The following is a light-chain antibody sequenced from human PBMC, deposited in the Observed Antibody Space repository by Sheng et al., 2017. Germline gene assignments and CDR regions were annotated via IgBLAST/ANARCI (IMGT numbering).Light chain of an antibody. CDR3: NSRDSRGNVL. J-gene: IGLJ2*01. CDR1: SLRNYY. CDR2: GKN. Sequence: SSELTQDPALSVALGQTVRLTCQGDSLRNYYASWYRQKPGQAPVLVIYGKNNRPSGIPDRFSGSTSGNTASLTIVGAQAGDEADYYCNSRDSRGNVLFGGGTKLTVL. V-gene: IGLV3-19*01.